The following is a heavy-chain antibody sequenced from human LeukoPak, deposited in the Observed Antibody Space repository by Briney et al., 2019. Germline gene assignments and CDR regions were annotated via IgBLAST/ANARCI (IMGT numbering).Heavy chain of an antibody. J-gene: IGHJ3*01. D-gene: IGHD3-16*01. CDR1: GFTFSNYV. CDR2: ISGSGGST. Sequence: PGGSLRLSCAASGFTFSNYVMSWVRQAPGKGLECVSIISGSGGSTYNADSLKGRFTISRDNYKNTLYLQMNSLRVEDAAVYYCAKGGLGNAFDVWGQGTMVTVSS. V-gene: IGHV3-23*01. CDR3: AKGGLGNAFDV.